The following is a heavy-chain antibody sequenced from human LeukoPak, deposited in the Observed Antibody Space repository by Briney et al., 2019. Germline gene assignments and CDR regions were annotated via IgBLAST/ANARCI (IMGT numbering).Heavy chain of an antibody. CDR2: ISSGTTTI. V-gene: IGHV3-48*03. J-gene: IGHJ4*02. Sequence: GGSLRLSCTASGFTFSSYEMDWVRQAPGKGLEWVSYISSGTTTIYYADSVKGRFTISRDNAKNSLYLQMNSLRAEDTAVYYCARRYCSSTSCTLDYWGQGTLVTVSS. CDR3: ARRYCSSTSCTLDY. D-gene: IGHD2-2*01. CDR1: GFTFSSYE.